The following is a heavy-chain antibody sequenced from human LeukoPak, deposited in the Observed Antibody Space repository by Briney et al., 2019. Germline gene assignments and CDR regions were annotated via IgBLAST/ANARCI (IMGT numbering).Heavy chain of an antibody. Sequence: PGGSLRLSCAASGFTFSSYGMHWVRQAPGKGLEWVAVIWYDGSNKYYADSVKGRFTISRDDSKNTLYLQMNSLRVEDTAVYYCAKDRPNYYDSSGHYYRRDGDYWGQGTLVTVSS. CDR3: AKDRPNYYDSSGHYYRRDGDY. J-gene: IGHJ4*02. D-gene: IGHD3-22*01. V-gene: IGHV3-33*06. CDR1: GFTFSSYG. CDR2: IWYDGSNK.